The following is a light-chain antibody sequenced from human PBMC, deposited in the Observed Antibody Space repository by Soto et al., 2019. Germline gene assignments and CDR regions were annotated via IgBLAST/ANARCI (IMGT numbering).Light chain of an antibody. CDR3: QQFNNLPYT. Sequence: DIPLTQSPSSLSASVGDRVTISCQASQDITTFLNWYQQKPGKAPRLLICDVSNLETGVPSRFSGSGSGTDFTLTITSLQPEDIATYYCQQFNNLPYTFGQGTKLEIK. J-gene: IGKJ2*01. CDR2: DVS. V-gene: IGKV1-33*01. CDR1: QDITTF.